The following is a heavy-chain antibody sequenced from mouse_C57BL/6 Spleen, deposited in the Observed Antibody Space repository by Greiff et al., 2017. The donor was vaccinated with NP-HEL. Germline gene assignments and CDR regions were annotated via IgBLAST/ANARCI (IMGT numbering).Heavy chain of an antibody. CDR1: GFSLTSYG. CDR2: IWGDGST. D-gene: IGHD2-1*01. CDR3: AKSPYGNWFAC. Sequence: QVQLQQSGPGLVAPSQSLSITCTVSGFSLTSYGVSWVRQPPGKGLEWLGVIWGDGSTNYHSALISGLSLSKDNSKSQVFLKLNSLQTDDTATYYWAKSPYGNWFACWGQGTLVTVST. V-gene: IGHV2-3*01. J-gene: IGHJ3*01.